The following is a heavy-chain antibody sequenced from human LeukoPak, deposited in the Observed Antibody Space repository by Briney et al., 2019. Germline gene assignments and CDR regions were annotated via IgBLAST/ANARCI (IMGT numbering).Heavy chain of an antibody. D-gene: IGHD6-19*01. CDR3: ARARSGWTNYYYYYYMDV. V-gene: IGHV1-2*02. CDR2: INPNSGGT. CDR1: GYTFTGYY. J-gene: IGHJ6*03. Sequence: ASVKVSCKASGYTFTGYYMHWARQAPGQGLEWMGWINPNSGGTNYAQKFQGRVTMTRDTSISTAYMELSSLRSEDTAVYYCARARSGWTNYYYYYYMDVWGKGTTVTVSS.